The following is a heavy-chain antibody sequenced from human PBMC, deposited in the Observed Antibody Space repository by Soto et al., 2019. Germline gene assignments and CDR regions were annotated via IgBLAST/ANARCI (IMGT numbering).Heavy chain of an antibody. Sequence: VGSLRLSCAASGFTFSSYAMSWVRQAPGKGLEWVSAISGSGGSTYYADSVKGRFTISRDNSKNTLYLQMNSLRAEDTAVYYCAKDDYGDYAGQFDYWGQGTLVTVSS. J-gene: IGHJ4*02. V-gene: IGHV3-23*01. CDR2: ISGSGGST. CDR3: AKDDYGDYAGQFDY. CDR1: GFTFSSYA. D-gene: IGHD4-17*01.